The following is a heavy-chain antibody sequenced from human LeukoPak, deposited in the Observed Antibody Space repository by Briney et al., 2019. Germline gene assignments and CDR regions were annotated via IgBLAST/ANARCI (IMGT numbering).Heavy chain of an antibody. CDR2: IWYDGSNK. Sequence: GGSLRLSCAASGFTFSSYGMHSVRQAPGKGLERVAVIWYDGSNKYYADSVKGRFTISRDNSKNTLYLQMNSLRAEDTAVYYCARDADYGGNSYFDYWGQGTLVTVSS. CDR3: ARDADYGGNSYFDY. J-gene: IGHJ4*02. CDR1: GFTFSSYG. D-gene: IGHD4-23*01. V-gene: IGHV3-33*01.